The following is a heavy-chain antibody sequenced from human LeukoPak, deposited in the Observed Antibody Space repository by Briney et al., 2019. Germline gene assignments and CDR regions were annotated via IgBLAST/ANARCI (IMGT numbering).Heavy chain of an antibody. CDR1: GGSISSYY. CDR2: IYYSGST. J-gene: IGHJ3*02. V-gene: IGHV4-59*01. Sequence: SETLSLTCTVSGGSISSYYWSWIRQPPGKGLEWIGYIYYSGSTNYNPSLKSRVTISVDTSKNQFSLKLSFVTAADTAVYYCARESSGYIAFDIWGQGTMVTVSS. D-gene: IGHD3-22*01. CDR3: ARESSGYIAFDI.